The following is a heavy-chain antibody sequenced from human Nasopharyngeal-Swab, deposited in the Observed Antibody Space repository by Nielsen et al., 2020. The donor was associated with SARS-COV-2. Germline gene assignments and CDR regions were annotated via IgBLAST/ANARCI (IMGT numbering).Heavy chain of an antibody. CDR2: ISSSGSTI. CDR3: ARALTRSITIFGVVIPNWFDP. D-gene: IGHD3-3*01. V-gene: IGHV3-11*01. Sequence: GESLKISCAASGFTFSDYYMSWIRQAPGKGLEWVSYISSSGSTIYYADSVKGRFTISRDNAKNSLYLQMNSLRAEDTAVYYCARALTRSITIFGVVIPNWFDPWGQGTLVTVSS. J-gene: IGHJ5*02. CDR1: GFTFSDYY.